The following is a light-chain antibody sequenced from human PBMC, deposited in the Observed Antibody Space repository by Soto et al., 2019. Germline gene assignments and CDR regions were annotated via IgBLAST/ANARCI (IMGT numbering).Light chain of an antibody. Sequence: EIVMTQSPATLSVSPGERATLSCRASQSVSSNLAWYQQKPGQAPSLLIYGASTRATGIPDRFSGSGSGTDFTLTISRLEPEDFAVYYCQQYGSSGTFSQGTKVDIK. J-gene: IGKJ1*01. CDR2: GAS. V-gene: IGKV3-20*01. CDR3: QQYGSSGT. CDR1: QSVSSN.